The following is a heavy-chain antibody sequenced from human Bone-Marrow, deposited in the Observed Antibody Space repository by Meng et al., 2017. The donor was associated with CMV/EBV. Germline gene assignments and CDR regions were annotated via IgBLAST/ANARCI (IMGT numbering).Heavy chain of an antibody. D-gene: IGHD3-10*01. J-gene: IGHJ6*02. CDR3: ARVWYYGSGSYYKVPLYYGMDV. CDR1: GGTFSSYT. Sequence: SVKVSCKTSGGTFSSYTISWVRQAPGQGLEWMGRIIPILGIANYAQKFQGRVTITADKSTSTAYMELSTLRSEDTAVYYCARVWYYGSGSYYKVPLYYGMDVWGQGTTVTVSS. CDR2: IIPILGIA. V-gene: IGHV1-69*02.